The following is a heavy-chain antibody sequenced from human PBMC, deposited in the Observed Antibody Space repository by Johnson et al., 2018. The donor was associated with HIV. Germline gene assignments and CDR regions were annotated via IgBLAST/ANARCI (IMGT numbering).Heavy chain of an antibody. CDR2: IWYDGSNK. Sequence: QVQLVESGGGVVQPGRSLRLSCAASGFTFSSYGMHWVRQVPGKGLDWVAVIWYDGSNKYYADSVKGRFTISRDNSKNTLYLQMNSLRAEDTAVYYCAKVSWEARLGDPFDIWGQGTMVTVSS. J-gene: IGHJ3*02. CDR3: AKVSWEARLGDPFDI. CDR1: GFTFSSYG. V-gene: IGHV3-33*06. D-gene: IGHD1-26*01.